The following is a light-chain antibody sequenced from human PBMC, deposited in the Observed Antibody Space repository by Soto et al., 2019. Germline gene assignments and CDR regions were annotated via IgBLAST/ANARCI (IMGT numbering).Light chain of an antibody. CDR1: QSVSNNY. J-gene: IGKJ1*01. Sequence: EIVLTQSPGTLSLSPGERATLSCRASQSVSNNYLAWYQQKPGQAPRLLIYGASNRATGIPDRFSGSGSGTDFTLTISRLEPEDFAVYYCPQYGSSGTFGQGTKVDIK. CDR2: GAS. CDR3: PQYGSSGT. V-gene: IGKV3-20*01.